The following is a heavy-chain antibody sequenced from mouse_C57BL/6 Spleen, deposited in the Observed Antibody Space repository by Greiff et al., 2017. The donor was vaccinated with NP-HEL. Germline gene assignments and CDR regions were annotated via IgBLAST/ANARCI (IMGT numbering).Heavy chain of an antibody. D-gene: IGHD1-1*01. CDR3: ARFTTVVEGAMDY. V-gene: IGHV1-52*01. Sequence: VQLQQPGAELVRPGSSVKLSCKASGYTFTSYWMHWVKQRPIQGLEWIGNIDPSDSETHYNQKFKDKATLTVDKSSSTAYMQLSSLTSEDSAVYYCARFTTVVEGAMDYWGQGTSVTVSS. CDR2: IDPSDSET. J-gene: IGHJ4*01. CDR1: GYTFTSYW.